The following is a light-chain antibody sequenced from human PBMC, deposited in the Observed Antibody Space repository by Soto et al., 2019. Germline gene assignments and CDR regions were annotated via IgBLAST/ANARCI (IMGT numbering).Light chain of an antibody. CDR2: EVS. Sequence: ALTQPPSASGSPGQSVTISCTGTSSDVGGYNYVSWYQQHPGKAPKLMIYEVSKRPSGVPDRFSGSKSGNTASLTVSGLQAEDEADYYCSSYAGSRYVFGTGTKLTVL. CDR3: SSYAGSRYV. V-gene: IGLV2-8*01. CDR1: SSDVGGYNY. J-gene: IGLJ1*01.